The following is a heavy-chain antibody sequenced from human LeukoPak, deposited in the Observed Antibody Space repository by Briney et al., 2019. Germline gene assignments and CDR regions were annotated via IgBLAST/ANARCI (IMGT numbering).Heavy chain of an antibody. CDR3: ARHGVGRDGYNYLYYMDV. CDR1: GGSISSSSYY. D-gene: IGHD5-24*01. V-gene: IGHV4-39*01. Sequence: SETLSLTCTVSGGSISSSSYYWGWIRQPPGKGLEWIGSIYYSGSTYYNPSLKSRVTISVDTSKNQFSLKLSSVTAADTAVYYCARHGVGRDGYNYLYYMDVWGKGTTVTVSS. CDR2: IYYSGST. J-gene: IGHJ6*03.